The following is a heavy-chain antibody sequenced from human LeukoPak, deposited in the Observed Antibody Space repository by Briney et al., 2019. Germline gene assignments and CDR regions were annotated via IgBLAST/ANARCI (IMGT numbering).Heavy chain of an antibody. CDR3: ARERHAYNYGGFDY. D-gene: IGHD5-24*01. V-gene: IGHV4-34*01. J-gene: IGHJ4*02. CDR2: INHSGST. Sequence: SETLSLTGAVYGGSFSGYNWSWIRQPPGKGLEWIGEINHSGSTNYNPSLKSRVTISVDTSKNQFSLKLSSVTAADTAVYYCARERHAYNYGGFDYWGQGTLVTVSS. CDR1: GGSFSGYN.